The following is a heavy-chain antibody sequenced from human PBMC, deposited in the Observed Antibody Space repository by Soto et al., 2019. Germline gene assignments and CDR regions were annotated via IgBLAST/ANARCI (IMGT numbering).Heavy chain of an antibody. J-gene: IGHJ4*02. Sequence: EVELLESGGELVQPGGSLRLSCAASGFSLNTYTMSWVRQAPGKGLEWVSSIIGADGSTYYAESVKGRFTISRSISTNTLYLQMSSLRTDDTALYYCAKDMRPDGAWDIDHWGPGTLLTVSS. V-gene: IGHV3-23*01. CDR2: IIGADGST. D-gene: IGHD4-17*01. CDR1: GFSLNTYT. CDR3: AKDMRPDGAWDIDH.